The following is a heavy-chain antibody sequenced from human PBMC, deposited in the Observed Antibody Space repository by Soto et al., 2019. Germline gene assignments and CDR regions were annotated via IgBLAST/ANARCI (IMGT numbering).Heavy chain of an antibody. V-gene: IGHV1-3*01. D-gene: IGHD3-22*01. J-gene: IGHJ4*02. Sequence: QVQPVQSGAEVKKPGASVKVSCKASGYTFTSYAMHWVRQAPGQRLKWMGWINAGNGNTKYSQKFQGRVTITRDTSASTAYMELSSLRSEDTAVYYCARGDGYYYFDYWGQGTLVTVSS. CDR2: INAGNGNT. CDR1: GYTFTSYA. CDR3: ARGDGYYYFDY.